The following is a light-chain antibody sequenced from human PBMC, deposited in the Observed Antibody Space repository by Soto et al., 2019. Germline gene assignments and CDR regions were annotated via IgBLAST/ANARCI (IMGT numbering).Light chain of an antibody. CDR3: QQRSSWPLT. CDR1: QSVSTY. V-gene: IGKV3-11*02. Sequence: DIVLTQSPATLSLSPGEGATLSCRASQSVSTYLAWHQQRPGQAPRLLIYDTSNRAPGTPARFSGSGSGRDFTLTISSLEPEDFAIYYCQQRSSWPLTFGGGTKVDI. CDR2: DTS. J-gene: IGKJ4*01.